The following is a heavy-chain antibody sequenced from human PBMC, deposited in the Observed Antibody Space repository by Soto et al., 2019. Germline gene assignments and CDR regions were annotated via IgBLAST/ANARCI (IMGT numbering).Heavy chain of an antibody. V-gene: IGHV1-18*04. J-gene: IGHJ6*02. CDR1: GYTFTTYG. CDR3: ASGIAAAGTIYYYGMDV. D-gene: IGHD6-13*01. CDR2: ISVYNGNT. Sequence: ASVKVSCKASGYTFTTYGISWVRQAPGQGLEWMGWISVYNGNTKYAKKFQGRVTMTTDTSTNTAYMELSSLRSEDTAVYYRASGIAAAGTIYYYGMDVWGQGTTVTVSS.